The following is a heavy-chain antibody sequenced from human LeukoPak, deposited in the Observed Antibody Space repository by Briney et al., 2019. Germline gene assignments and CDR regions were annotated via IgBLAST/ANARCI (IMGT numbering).Heavy chain of an antibody. CDR2: IRYDGSNK. V-gene: IGHV3-30*02. J-gene: IGHJ4*02. CDR1: GFTFSSYG. CDR3: AKDKGTIFGVVYFDY. D-gene: IGHD3-3*01. Sequence: GGSLRLSCAASGFTFSSYGMHRVRQAPGKGLEWVAFIRYDGSNKYYADSVKGRFTISRDNSKNTLYLQMNSLRAEDTAVYYCAKDKGTIFGVVYFDYWGQGTLVTVSS.